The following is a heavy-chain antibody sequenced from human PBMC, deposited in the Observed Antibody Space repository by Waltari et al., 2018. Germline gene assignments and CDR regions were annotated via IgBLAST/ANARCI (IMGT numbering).Heavy chain of an antibody. CDR2: ISAYNGNT. V-gene: IGHV1-18*01. Sequence: QVQLVQSGAEVKKPGASVKVSCKASGYMFTTYGLTWVRQAPGQGLEWMGWISAYNGNTKYAQQFQGRVTMTIDTSTSTAYMELRSLRADDTAVYYCARGARMYFDNWGQGTLVTVSS. CDR1: GYMFTTYG. J-gene: IGHJ4*02. D-gene: IGHD2-15*01. CDR3: ARGARMYFDN.